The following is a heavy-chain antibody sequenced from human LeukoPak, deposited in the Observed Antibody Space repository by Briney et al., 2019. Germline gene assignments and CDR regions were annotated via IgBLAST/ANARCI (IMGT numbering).Heavy chain of an antibody. J-gene: IGHJ4*02. CDR2: ISGSAGTT. CDR3: AKNYYGSGSSSLDY. CDR1: GFTFSSYA. Sequence: GGSLTLSCAASGFTFSSYAMGWVRQAPGKGLEWVSAISGSAGTTYYADSVKGRFTISRDNSKNTLFLQMNSLRAEDTAAYYCAKNYYGSGSSSLDYWGQGTLVTVSS. D-gene: IGHD3-10*01. V-gene: IGHV3-23*01.